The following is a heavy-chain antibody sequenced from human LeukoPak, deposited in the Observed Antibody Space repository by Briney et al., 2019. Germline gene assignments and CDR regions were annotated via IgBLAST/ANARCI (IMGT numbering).Heavy chain of an antibody. CDR1: GFTFISYW. V-gene: IGHV3-74*01. CDR2: VNSDESTI. D-gene: IGHD6-19*01. CDR3: ARDNSGFDY. Sequence: QPGGSLRLSCATSGFTFISYWMHWVRQAPGEGLEWVSNVNSDESTIHYADSVKGRFTVSRDNAKNMLYLQMNSLRVEDTAVYYCARDNSGFDYWGQGTLVAVSS. J-gene: IGHJ4*02.